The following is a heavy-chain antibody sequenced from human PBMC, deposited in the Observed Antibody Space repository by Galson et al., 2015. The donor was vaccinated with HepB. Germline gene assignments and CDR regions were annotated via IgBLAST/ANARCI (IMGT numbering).Heavy chain of an antibody. J-gene: IGHJ4*02. CDR3: AGSASYFLDY. Sequence: SLRLSCAASGFSVGSNYMSWVRQAPGKGLEWVAVIYMGATYSTYYADSVEGRFTISRDNSKNTVYLQMTGLRVEDTAVYYCAGSASYFLDYWGQGTLVTVSS. CDR1: GFSVGSNY. D-gene: IGHD3-10*01. CDR2: IYMGATYST. V-gene: IGHV3-66*01.